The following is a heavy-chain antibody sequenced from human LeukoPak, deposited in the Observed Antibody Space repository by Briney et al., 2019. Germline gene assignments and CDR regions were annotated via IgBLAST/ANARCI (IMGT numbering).Heavy chain of an antibody. CDR3: ARVPRSYYYYYYMDV. Sequence: KSSETLSLTCIVSGGSLSSYYWSWIRQAPGKGLEWIGYIYYSGSTNYNPSLKNRVRISLDTSKNQFSLKLSSVTAADTAVYYCARVPRSYYYYYYMDVWGKGTTVTVSS. CDR2: IYYSGST. CDR1: GGSLSSYY. J-gene: IGHJ6*03. V-gene: IGHV4-59*13.